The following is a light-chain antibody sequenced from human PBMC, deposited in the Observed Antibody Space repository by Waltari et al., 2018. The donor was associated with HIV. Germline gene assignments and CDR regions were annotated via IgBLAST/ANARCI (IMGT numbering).Light chain of an antibody. J-gene: IGLJ2*01. Sequence: QLGLTQSPSASASLGASVKLTCTLSSGHTNYAIAWHQQRPEKGPRFWMRLNSNGSHTKGDGIPDRVSGSSSGAERYLTISSLQSEDETDYFCQTWGSGIVVFGGGTTLTVL. CDR3: QTWGSGIVV. V-gene: IGLV4-69*01. CDR2: LNSNGSH. CDR1: SGHTNYA.